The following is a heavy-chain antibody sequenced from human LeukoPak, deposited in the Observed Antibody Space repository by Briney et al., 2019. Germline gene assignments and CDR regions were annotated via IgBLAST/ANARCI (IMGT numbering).Heavy chain of an antibody. Sequence: SETLSLTCTVSGGSISSDYWNWIRLPPGRGLEWIGYIYYSGSTHYNPSLKSRVTISLDTSKSQFSLKLTSVTAADTAVYYCAKARDSNIWYPFDYWGQGTLVTVSS. J-gene: IGHJ4*02. CDR1: GGSISSDY. CDR3: AKARDSNIWYPFDY. CDR2: IYYSGST. D-gene: IGHD6-13*01. V-gene: IGHV4-59*01.